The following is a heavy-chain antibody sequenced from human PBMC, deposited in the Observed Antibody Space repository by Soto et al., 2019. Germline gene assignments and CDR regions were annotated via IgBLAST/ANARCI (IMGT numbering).Heavy chain of an antibody. J-gene: IGHJ5*02. CDR3: VRGGSNYAS. CDR1: GFTFSDSW. D-gene: IGHD4-4*01. Sequence: EVQLVESGGGLVQPGGSLRLSCTASGFTFSDSWRTWVRQAPGKGLEWVARIKPDESEKKYADSVKGPFSSSRDNAHNSMYLQMDSLRGEDTAVYYCVRGGSNYASWGQGTLVTVSS. CDR2: IKPDESEK. V-gene: IGHV3-7*01.